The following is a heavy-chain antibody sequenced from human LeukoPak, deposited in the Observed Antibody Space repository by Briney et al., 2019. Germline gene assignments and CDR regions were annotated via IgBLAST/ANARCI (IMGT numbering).Heavy chain of an antibody. D-gene: IGHD3-22*01. CDR3: AREYYYDSSGKDY. Sequence: PGRSLRLSCAASGFTFSSYGMHWVRQAPGKGLEWVAVIWYDGSNKYYADSVKGRFTISRDNSKNTLYLQMNSLRAEDTAVYYCAREYYYDSSGKDYWGQGTLVTVSS. V-gene: IGHV3-33*01. J-gene: IGHJ4*02. CDR2: IWYDGSNK. CDR1: GFTFSSYG.